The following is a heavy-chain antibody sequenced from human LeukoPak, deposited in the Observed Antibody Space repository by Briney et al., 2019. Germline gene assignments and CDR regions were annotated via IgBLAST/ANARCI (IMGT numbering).Heavy chain of an antibody. Sequence: GSSVKVSCKASGGTFSSYAISWVRQAPGRGLEWMGGIIPIFGTANYAQKFQGRVTITTDESTSTAYMELSSLRSEDTAVYYCARDPAGYYDSSGYYYVRWFDPWGQGTLVTVSS. CDR1: GGTFSSYA. CDR2: IIPIFGTA. V-gene: IGHV1-69*05. CDR3: ARDPAGYYDSSGYYYVRWFDP. J-gene: IGHJ5*02. D-gene: IGHD3-22*01.